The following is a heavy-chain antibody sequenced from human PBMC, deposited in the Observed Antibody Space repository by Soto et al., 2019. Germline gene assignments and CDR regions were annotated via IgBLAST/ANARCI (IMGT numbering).Heavy chain of an antibody. Sequence: QVQLVQSGAEVKKPGSSVKVSCKASGGTFSSYTISWVRQAPGQGLEWMGRIIPILGIANYAQKFQGRVTITADKSTSTAYMELSSLRSEDTAVYYCARAVVVVAATRANYYYYGMDVWCQGTTVTVSS. CDR3: ARAVVVVAATRANYYYYGMDV. CDR1: GGTFSSYT. CDR2: IIPILGIA. J-gene: IGHJ6*02. D-gene: IGHD2-15*01. V-gene: IGHV1-69*02.